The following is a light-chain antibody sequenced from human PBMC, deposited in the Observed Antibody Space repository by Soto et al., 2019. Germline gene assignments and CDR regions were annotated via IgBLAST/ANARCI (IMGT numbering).Light chain of an antibody. J-gene: IGLJ1*01. Sequence: QSALTQPASVSGSPGQSITISCTGTSSDIGEYDYVSWYQQHPGKAPKLIINDVNNRPSGVSHRFSGSKSGNTASLTISGLQAEDEADYYCTSYTNPSPYVFXSGTKGTVL. CDR2: DVN. CDR1: SSDIGEYDY. V-gene: IGLV2-14*01. CDR3: TSYTNPSPYV.